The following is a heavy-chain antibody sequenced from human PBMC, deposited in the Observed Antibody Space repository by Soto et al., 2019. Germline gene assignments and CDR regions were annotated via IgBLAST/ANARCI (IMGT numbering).Heavy chain of an antibody. Sequence: GESLKISCKGSGYSFTSYWISWVRQMPGKGLEWMGRIDLSDSYTNYSPSFQGHVTISADKSISTAYLQWSSLKASDTAMYYCAISSIAARLSGMDVWGQGTTVTVSS. CDR1: GYSFTSYW. CDR2: IDLSDSYT. V-gene: IGHV5-10-1*01. D-gene: IGHD6-6*01. J-gene: IGHJ6*02. CDR3: AISSIAARLSGMDV.